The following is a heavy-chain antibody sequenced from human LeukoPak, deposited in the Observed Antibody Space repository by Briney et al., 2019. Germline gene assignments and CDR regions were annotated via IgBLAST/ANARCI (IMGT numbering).Heavy chain of an antibody. D-gene: IGHD4-11*01. CDR1: GFTFSSSG. V-gene: IGHV3-30*18. CDR3: AKDLGYYSSYYYGMDV. CDR2: ISYDGRSK. J-gene: IGHJ6*02. Sequence: GGSLRLSCAASGFTFSSSGMHWVRQAPGKGLEWVAVISYDGRSKYYTDSVKGRFTISRDNSKNTLCLQMNSLRAEDTAVYYCAKDLGYYSSYYYGMDVWGQGTTVTVSS.